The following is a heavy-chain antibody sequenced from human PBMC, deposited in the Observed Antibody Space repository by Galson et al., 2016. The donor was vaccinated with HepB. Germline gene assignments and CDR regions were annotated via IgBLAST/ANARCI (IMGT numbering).Heavy chain of an antibody. CDR2: ISTRRTT. J-gene: IGHJ4*02. CDR1: GFVFSNFG. D-gene: IGHD3-9*01. V-gene: IGHV3-23*01. Sequence: SLRLSCAASGFVFSNFGLSWVRQAPGKGLECVARISTRRTTNYSDDVQGRFTIPRDNYNNTLYLQINGLRAEDTAVYYWAKERLVRRIFGHWGQGTLLTVSS. CDR3: AKERLVRRIFGH.